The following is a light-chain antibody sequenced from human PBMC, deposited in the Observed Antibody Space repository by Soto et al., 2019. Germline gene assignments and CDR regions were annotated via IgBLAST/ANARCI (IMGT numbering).Light chain of an antibody. V-gene: IGKV3-15*01. CDR3: QQYNNWPIT. Sequence: EIVMTQSPVTLSVSPGERATLSCMASQSVSSDLAWYQQKPGQVPKLLIYGASTRATGIPARFSGSGSGTEFTLTISSLQSEDFAVYYCQQYNNWPITFGQGTRLEIK. CDR1: QSVSSD. J-gene: IGKJ5*01. CDR2: GAS.